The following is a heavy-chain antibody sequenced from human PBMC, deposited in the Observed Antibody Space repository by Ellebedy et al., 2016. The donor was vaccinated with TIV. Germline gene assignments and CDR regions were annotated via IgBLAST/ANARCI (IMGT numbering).Heavy chain of an antibody. J-gene: IGHJ4*02. V-gene: IGHV3-23*01. CDR1: GFTFSSYA. CDR3: AKGLNGFFDGLYCRRTSCLFDY. D-gene: IGHD2-2*01. Sequence: GGSLRLSXAASGFTFSSYAMGWVRQAPGKGLEWVSGITGSGVGTYYADSVKGRFSISRDNSKNTVDLQVNSLRAEDTAIYYCAKGLNGFFDGLYCRRTSCLFDYWGQGSLVTVSS. CDR2: ITGSGVGT.